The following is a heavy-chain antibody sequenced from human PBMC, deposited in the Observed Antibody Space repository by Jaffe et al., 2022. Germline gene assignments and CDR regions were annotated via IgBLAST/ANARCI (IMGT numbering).Heavy chain of an antibody. CDR3: ATGPVDCSSTSCLGNWFDP. V-gene: IGHV1-69-2*01. D-gene: IGHD2-2*01. CDR1: GYTFTDYY. J-gene: IGHJ5*02. CDR2: VDPEDGET. Sequence: EVQLVQSGAEVKKPGATVKISCKVSGYTFTDYYMHWVQQAPGKGLEWMGLVDPEDGETIYAEKFQGRVTITADTSTDTAYMELSSLRSEDTAVYYCATGPVDCSSTSCLGNWFDPWGQGTLVTVSS.